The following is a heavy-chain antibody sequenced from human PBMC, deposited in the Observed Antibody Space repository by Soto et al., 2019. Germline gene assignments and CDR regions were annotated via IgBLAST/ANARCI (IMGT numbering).Heavy chain of an antibody. J-gene: IGHJ4*02. CDR1: GYTFSSYG. Sequence: QVQLVQSGAEVKKPGASVKVSCKASGYTFSSYGFSWLRQAPGQRLEWMGCISAYNGDTKYAQRFQDRVTLTTETSTNTAYMELRSLRSDDTAVYYCARGGMLTFGGYIVYWGQGTRVIVSS. V-gene: IGHV1-18*01. CDR2: ISAYNGDT. D-gene: IGHD3-16*02. CDR3: ARGGMLTFGGYIVY.